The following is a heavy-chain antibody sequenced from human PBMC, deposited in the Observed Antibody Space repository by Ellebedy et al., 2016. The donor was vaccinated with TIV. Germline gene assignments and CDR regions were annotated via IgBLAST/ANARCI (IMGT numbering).Heavy chain of an antibody. Sequence: ASVKVSXKASGYTFTSYGISWVRQAPGQGLEWMGWISAYNGNTNYAQKFQGRVTMTRDTSTSTVYMELSSLRSEDTAVYYCARTYSSSWYNYGMDVWGQGTTVTVSS. J-gene: IGHJ6*02. V-gene: IGHV1-18*01. D-gene: IGHD6-13*01. CDR3: ARTYSSSWYNYGMDV. CDR2: ISAYNGNT. CDR1: GYTFTSYG.